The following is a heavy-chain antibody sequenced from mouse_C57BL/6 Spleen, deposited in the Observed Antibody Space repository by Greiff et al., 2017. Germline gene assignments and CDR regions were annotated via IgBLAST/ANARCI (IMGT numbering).Heavy chain of an antibody. CDR3: ARSLYGSSLYWYFDV. D-gene: IGHD1-1*01. Sequence: QVQLQQPGAELVRPGSSVKLSCKASGYTFTSYWMHWVKQRPIQGLEWIGNIDPSDSDTHYNQKFKDKATLTVDKSSSTAYMQLSSLTSEDSAVYYCARSLYGSSLYWYFDVWGTGTTVTVSS. J-gene: IGHJ1*03. V-gene: IGHV1-52*01. CDR2: IDPSDSDT. CDR1: GYTFTSYW.